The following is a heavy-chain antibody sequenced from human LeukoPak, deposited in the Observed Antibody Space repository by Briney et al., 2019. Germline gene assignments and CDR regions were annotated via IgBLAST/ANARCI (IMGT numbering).Heavy chain of an antibody. V-gene: IGHV3-48*01. Sequence: GGSLRLSCAASGFTFSSYSMNWVRQAPGKGLEWVSYISSSSSTIYYADSVKGRFTISRDNAKNSLYLQMNSLRAGDTAVYYCARGYDPNDSNRYGYAFDIWGQGTMVTVSS. CDR1: GFTFSSYS. J-gene: IGHJ3*02. CDR2: ISSSSSTI. CDR3: ARGYDPNDSNRYGYAFDI. D-gene: IGHD3-22*01.